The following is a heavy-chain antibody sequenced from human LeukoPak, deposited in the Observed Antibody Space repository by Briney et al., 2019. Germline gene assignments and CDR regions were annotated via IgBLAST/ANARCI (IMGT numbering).Heavy chain of an antibody. CDR1: GFTFSYYA. CDR2: ISSNGGST. Sequence: PGGSPRLSCAASGFTFSYYAMSWVRQAPGKGLEWVSAISSNGGSTYFADSVKGRFSIPRDNSKSTLYLQMNSLRAEDTAVYYCAKTNNGWYYFDYWGQGTLVTVSS. CDR3: AKTNNGWYYFDY. J-gene: IGHJ4*02. D-gene: IGHD6-19*01. V-gene: IGHV3-23*01.